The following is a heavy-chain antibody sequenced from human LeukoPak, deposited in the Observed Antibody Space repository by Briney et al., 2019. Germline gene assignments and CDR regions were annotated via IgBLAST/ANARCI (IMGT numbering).Heavy chain of an antibody. CDR1: GGSISSYY. J-gene: IGHJ6*04. Sequence: PSETLSLTCTVSGGSISSYYWSWIRQPPGKGLEWIGYIYYSGSTNYNPSLKSRVTISVDTSKTQFSLKLSSVTAADTAVYYCARDPLYYDILTGYYTGGMDVWGKGTTVTVSS. CDR3: ARDPLYYDILTGYYTGGMDV. D-gene: IGHD3-9*01. CDR2: IYYSGST. V-gene: IGHV4-59*01.